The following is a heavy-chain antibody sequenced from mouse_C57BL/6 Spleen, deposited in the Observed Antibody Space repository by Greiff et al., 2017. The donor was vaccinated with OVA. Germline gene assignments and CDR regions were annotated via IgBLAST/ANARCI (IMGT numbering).Heavy chain of an antibody. CDR1: GYAFSSYW. CDR3: AREGLLNFDY. V-gene: IGHV1-80*01. D-gene: IGHD2-3*01. CDR2: IYPGDGDT. Sequence: VKLQESGAELVKPGASVKISCKASGYAFSSYWMNWVKQRPGKGLEWIGQIYPGDGDTNYNGKFKGKATLTADKSSSTAYMQLSSLTSEDSAVYFCAREGLLNFDYWGQGTTLTVSS. J-gene: IGHJ2*01.